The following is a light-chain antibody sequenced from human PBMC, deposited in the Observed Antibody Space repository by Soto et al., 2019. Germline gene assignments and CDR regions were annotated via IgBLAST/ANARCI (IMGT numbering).Light chain of an antibody. V-gene: IGKV3-15*01. CDR3: NQYNNWPPYT. CDR2: GAS. Sequence: EIVMTQSPATLSVFPGERATLSCRASQSISTNLAWYQQKPGQAPRLLIYGASARPTGIPAGSSGSGSGTEFTLTISSLQSQDFAVYYCNQYNNWPPYTFGQGTKLEIK. CDR1: QSISTN. J-gene: IGKJ2*01.